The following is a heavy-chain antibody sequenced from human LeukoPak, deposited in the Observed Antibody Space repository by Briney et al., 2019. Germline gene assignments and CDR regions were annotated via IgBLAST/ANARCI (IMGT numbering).Heavy chain of an antibody. CDR3: ARERVEMATIGGDAFDI. J-gene: IGHJ3*02. CDR2: IYYTGST. Sequence: SETLSLTCIVSNGSISSNTYYWGWIRQPPGQGLEWIGTIYYTGSTYNNPSLKSRVTISVDTSKNQFSLKLSSVTAADTAVYYCARERVEMATIGGDAFDIWGQGTMVTVSS. V-gene: IGHV4-39*07. CDR1: NGSISSNTYY. D-gene: IGHD5-24*01.